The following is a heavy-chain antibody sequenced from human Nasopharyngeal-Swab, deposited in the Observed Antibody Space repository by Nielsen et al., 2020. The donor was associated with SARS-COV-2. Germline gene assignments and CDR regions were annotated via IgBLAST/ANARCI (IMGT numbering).Heavy chain of an antibody. Sequence: VRQAPGKGLEWVSVIYSGGSTYYADPVKGRFTISRDNSKNTLYLQMNSLRAEDTAVYYCARAYYDFWSGPGYYYYYMDVWGKGTTGTVSS. CDR3: ARAYYDFWSGPGYYYYYMDV. J-gene: IGHJ6*03. V-gene: IGHV3-53*01. CDR2: IYSGGST. D-gene: IGHD3-3*01.